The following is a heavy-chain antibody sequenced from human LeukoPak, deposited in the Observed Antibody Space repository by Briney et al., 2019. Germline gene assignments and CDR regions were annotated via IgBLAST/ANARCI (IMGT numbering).Heavy chain of an antibody. J-gene: IGHJ3*02. CDR1: GYTFTDYY. V-gene: IGHV1-2*02. Sequence: ASVKVSCKASGYTFTDYYMHWVRQAPGQGLEWLGWINPNSGGRNYAQKFQGRVTMTRDTSISTAYMDLTRLRSDDTAVYYCAREFYPIGVSRERAFDIWGQGTMVTVSS. D-gene: IGHD1-26*01. CDR3: AREFYPIGVSRERAFDI. CDR2: INPNSGGR.